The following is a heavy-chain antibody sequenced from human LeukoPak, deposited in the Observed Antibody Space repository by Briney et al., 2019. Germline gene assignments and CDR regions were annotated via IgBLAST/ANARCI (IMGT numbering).Heavy chain of an antibody. CDR2: ISGSGGGA. V-gene: IGHV3-23*01. CDR3: AKEGNTASFDY. Sequence: PGGSLRLSCAASGFTFSSYAMSWVRQAPGKGLEWVSAISGSGGGAYYADSVKGLFTISRDNSKHTLYLQMNRLRAEDTAVYYCAKEGNTASFDYWGQGTLVTVSS. D-gene: IGHD5-18*01. J-gene: IGHJ4*02. CDR1: GFTFSSYA.